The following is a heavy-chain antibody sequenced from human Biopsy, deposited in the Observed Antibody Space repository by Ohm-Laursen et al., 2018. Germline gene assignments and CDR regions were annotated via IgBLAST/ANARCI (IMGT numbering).Heavy chain of an antibody. CDR1: GYPFTFYE. CDR3: ARFDNGFDK. J-gene: IGHJ4*02. V-gene: IGHV1-8*01. CDR2: MNPDSGNT. D-gene: IGHD2-8*01. Sequence: ASVKVSCKASGYPFTFYEINWVRQATGQGLEWLGWMNPDSGNTGSAQKFHDRVTMTMNTSINTAYLELSSLRPEDTAVYYCARFDNGFDKWGQGTLVTVSS.